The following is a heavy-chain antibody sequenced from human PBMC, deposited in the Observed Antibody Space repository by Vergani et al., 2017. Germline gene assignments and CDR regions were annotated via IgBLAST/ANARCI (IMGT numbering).Heavy chain of an antibody. V-gene: IGHV3-23*01. Sequence: EVQLLESGGGLVQPGGSLRLSCAASGFTFSSYAMSWVRQAPGKGLEWVSAISGSGGSTYYADSVKGRFTISRDNSKNTLYLQMNSLRAEDTAVYYCAKGKLTTHPDYYYYMDVWGKGTTVTVSS. J-gene: IGHJ6*03. CDR2: ISGSGGST. CDR3: AKGKLTTHPDYYYYMDV. D-gene: IGHD4/OR15-4a*01. CDR1: GFTFSSYA.